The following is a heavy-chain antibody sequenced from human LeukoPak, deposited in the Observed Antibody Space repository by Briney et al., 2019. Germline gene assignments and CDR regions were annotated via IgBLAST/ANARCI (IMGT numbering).Heavy chain of an antibody. Sequence: KPSETLFLTCTVSGVSISGYTWSWIRQPAGKGLEWIGRIYASGSTNYNPSLQGRVTMSVDTSRGQFFLMVHSVTAADTAVYYCARGVVGATAFAYWGQGTVVTASS. CDR3: ARGVVGATAFAY. V-gene: IGHV4-4*07. CDR2: IYASGST. J-gene: IGHJ4*02. CDR1: GVSISGYT. D-gene: IGHD1-26*01.